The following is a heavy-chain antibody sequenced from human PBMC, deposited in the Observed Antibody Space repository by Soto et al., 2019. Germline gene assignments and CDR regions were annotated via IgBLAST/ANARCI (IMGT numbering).Heavy chain of an antibody. Sequence: QVQLQESGPGLVKPSQTLSLTCTVSGGSISSGGYYWSWIRQHPGKGLEWIGYIYYSWSTYYNPSLKSRVTITVDTSKNQFSLKLSSVTAADTAVYYCASINCSGGSCYSVRYFQHWGQGTLVTVSS. CDR1: GGSISSGGYY. CDR3: ASINCSGGSCYSVRYFQH. CDR2: IYYSWST. V-gene: IGHV4-31*03. D-gene: IGHD2-15*01. J-gene: IGHJ1*01.